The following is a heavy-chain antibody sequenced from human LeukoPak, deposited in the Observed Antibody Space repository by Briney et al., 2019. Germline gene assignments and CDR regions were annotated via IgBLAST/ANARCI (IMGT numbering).Heavy chain of an antibody. CDR2: ITGDGGSK. D-gene: IGHD1-1*01. Sequence: GGSLRLSCAASGFTFSTYGMHWVRQAPGKGLEWVAVITGDGGSKYYADSVKGRFTISRDNSKNTLYLQMNSLRAEDTAVYYCANREHQLPALSWGQGNLVTVSS. V-gene: IGHV3-30*18. CDR3: ANREHQLPALS. J-gene: IGHJ5*02. CDR1: GFTFSTYG.